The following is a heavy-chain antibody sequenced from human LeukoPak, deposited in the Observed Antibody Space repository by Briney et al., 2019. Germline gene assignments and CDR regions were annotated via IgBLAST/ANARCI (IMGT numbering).Heavy chain of an antibody. CDR3: AKVWYYGSGSSSDTAANDY. Sequence: AGGSLRPSCEASGFTFSSYAIHWVRQAPGKGLQWVSVISGSGNDVFYADSVAGRFIISRDNSKNKVYLEIHSMRAEDTAVYYCAKVWYYGSGSSSDTAANDYWGQGTLVTVSS. CDR1: GFTFSSYA. V-gene: IGHV3-23*01. J-gene: IGHJ4*02. CDR2: ISGSGNDV. D-gene: IGHD3-10*01.